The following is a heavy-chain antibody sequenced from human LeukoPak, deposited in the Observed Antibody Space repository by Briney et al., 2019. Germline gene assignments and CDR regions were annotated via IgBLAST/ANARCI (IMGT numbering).Heavy chain of an antibody. Sequence: PGGSLRLSCAASGFTVCSNYMSWVPQAPGKGVGWVSAISGSGGSTYYADSVKGRFTISRDNSKNTLYLQMNSLRAEDTAVYYCAKKIPEGYCSSTSCYTEGRYWYFDLWGRGTLVTVSS. V-gene: IGHV3-23*01. J-gene: IGHJ2*01. D-gene: IGHD2-2*02. CDR3: AKKIPEGYCSSTSCYTEGRYWYFDL. CDR1: GFTVCSNY. CDR2: ISGSGGST.